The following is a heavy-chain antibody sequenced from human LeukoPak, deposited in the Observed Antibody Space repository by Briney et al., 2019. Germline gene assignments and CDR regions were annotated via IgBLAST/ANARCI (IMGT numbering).Heavy chain of an antibody. V-gene: IGHV1-69*05. CDR1: GGTFNNSA. CDR2: IMPLFGTA. J-gene: IGHJ5*02. CDR3: ARDVHGDYGSGWFDP. Sequence: SVKVSCKTSGGTFNNSAISWVRQTPGQGLEWLGGIMPLFGTAGYAQKFQGRVTITKDESTRTVYLELTSLTSDDTAVYYCARDVHGDYGSGWFDPWGQGTLVSVSS. D-gene: IGHD4-17*01.